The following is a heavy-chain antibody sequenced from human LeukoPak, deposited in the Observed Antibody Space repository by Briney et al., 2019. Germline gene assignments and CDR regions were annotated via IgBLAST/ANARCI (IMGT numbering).Heavy chain of an antibody. Sequence: SETLSLTCTVSGDSINNFYWNWIRQPAGKGLEWIGRIYSSGTTHYNPSLKRRVTMSIDTSKTQFSLKLTSMTAADTAVYYCARDPFRSSFDSWGQGILVTVSS. J-gene: IGHJ4*02. V-gene: IGHV4-4*07. CDR1: GDSINNFY. CDR3: ARDPFRSSFDS. CDR2: IYSSGTT. D-gene: IGHD1-26*01.